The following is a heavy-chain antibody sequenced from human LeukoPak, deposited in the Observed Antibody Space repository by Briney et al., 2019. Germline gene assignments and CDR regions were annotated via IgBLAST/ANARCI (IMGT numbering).Heavy chain of an antibody. J-gene: IGHJ6*03. V-gene: IGHV3-23*01. CDR2: IIGSGAST. D-gene: IGHD2-15*01. CDR1: GFTVSSFA. CDR3: AKAQIGIRCCSGGSCYYYYMDV. Sequence: GGSLRLSCAASGFTVSSFAISWVRQAPGKGLELVSTIIGSGASTYYADSVKSPCTFSRDSSNNPRYLQLNSLRAEDTAVYYCAKAQIGIRCCSGGSCYYYYMDVWGKGTTVTVSS.